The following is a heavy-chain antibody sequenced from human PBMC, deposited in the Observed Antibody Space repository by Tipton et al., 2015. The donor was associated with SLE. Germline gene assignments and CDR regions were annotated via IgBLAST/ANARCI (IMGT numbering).Heavy chain of an antibody. D-gene: IGHD6-13*01. CDR2: IYSGGST. CDR1: GFTVSSNY. Sequence: GSLRLSCAASGFTVSSNYMSWVRQAPGKGLEWVSVIYSGGSTYYADFVKGRFTISRDNSKNTLYLQMNSLRAEDTAVYYCARDPSDSSTWYAFFDYWGQGTLVTVSS. J-gene: IGHJ4*02. V-gene: IGHV3-66*01. CDR3: ARDPSDSSTWYAFFDY.